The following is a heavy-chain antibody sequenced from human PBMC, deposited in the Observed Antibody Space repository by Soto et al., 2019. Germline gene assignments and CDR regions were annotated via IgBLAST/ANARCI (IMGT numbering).Heavy chain of an antibody. CDR3: ARDHFRDIAAAGIGDY. V-gene: IGHV3-30-3*01. D-gene: IGHD6-13*01. CDR1: GFTFSSYA. J-gene: IGHJ4*02. Sequence: GGSLRLSCAASGFTFSSYAMHWVRQAPGKGLEWVAVISYDGSNKYYADSVKGRFTISRDNSKNTLYLQMNSLRAEDTAVYYCARDHFRDIAAAGIGDYWGQGTLVTVSS. CDR2: ISYDGSNK.